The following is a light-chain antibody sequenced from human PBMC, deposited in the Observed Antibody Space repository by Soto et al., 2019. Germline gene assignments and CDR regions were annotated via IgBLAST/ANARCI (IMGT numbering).Light chain of an antibody. CDR1: QSVLYSSNNKNY. Sequence: DIVMTQSPDSLAVSLGERATINCKSSQSVLYSSNNKNYLAWYQQKPGQPPKLLIYWASTRESGVPDRFSGSGCGTDFTLTISSLQAEDVAVYYCQHDHSTPTTFGQGTKLEIK. CDR2: WAS. CDR3: QHDHSTPTT. V-gene: IGKV4-1*01. J-gene: IGKJ2*01.